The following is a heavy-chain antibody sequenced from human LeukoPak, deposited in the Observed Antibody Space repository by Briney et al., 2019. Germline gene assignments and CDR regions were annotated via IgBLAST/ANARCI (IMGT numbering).Heavy chain of an antibody. D-gene: IGHD2-8*01. CDR1: GDSISTYY. Sequence: SETLSLTCTVSGDSISTYYWNWIRQPPGKGLEWIGYVYYTGSTNYNSSLKSRVTISVDTSKNQFSLKLSSVTAADTAVYYCARAERMVYGGLSGFDYWGQGTLVTVSS. CDR3: ARAERMVYGGLSGFDY. CDR2: VYYTGST. J-gene: IGHJ4*02. V-gene: IGHV4-59*01.